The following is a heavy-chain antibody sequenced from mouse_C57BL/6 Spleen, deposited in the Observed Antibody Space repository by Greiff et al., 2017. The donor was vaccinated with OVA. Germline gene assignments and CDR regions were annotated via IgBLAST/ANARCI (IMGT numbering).Heavy chain of an antibody. D-gene: IGHD2-4*01. CDR1: GFNFTDYY. CDR3: TTICYDYYWFYFDY. CDR2: IDPEGGDT. V-gene: IGHV14-1*01. Sequence: VQLQQSGAELVRPGASVKLSCTASGFNFTDYYMHWVKQRPEQGLEWIGRIDPEGGDTDYAPQFQGKATMTADTSSNTAYLQLRSLPSEDTAVYYCTTICYDYYWFYFDYWGKGTTLTVSS. J-gene: IGHJ2*01.